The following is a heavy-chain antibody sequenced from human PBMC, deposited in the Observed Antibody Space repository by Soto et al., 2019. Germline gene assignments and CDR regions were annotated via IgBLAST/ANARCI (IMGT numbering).Heavy chain of an antibody. Sequence: EVQLLESGGGLVQPGGSLRLSCSVSGFTFSNYAMTWVRQAPGKGLEWVSSISGGGGGTHYADSMKGRFTMSRDNSTNTIPLRMNKMRADDTAVDDCAKGWQYDSMTAYHAFDSWGQGTLVTVSS. CDR2: ISGGGGGT. J-gene: IGHJ4*02. CDR1: GFTFSNYA. V-gene: IGHV3-23*01. D-gene: IGHD3-9*01. CDR3: AKGWQYDSMTAYHAFDS.